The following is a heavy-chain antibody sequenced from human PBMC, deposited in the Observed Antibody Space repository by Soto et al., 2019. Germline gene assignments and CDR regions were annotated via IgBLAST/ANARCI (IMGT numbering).Heavy chain of an antibody. V-gene: IGHV3-7*03. Sequence: GGCMRLSCAASGITFSGYWMAWVRQAPGKGLEWVGSIKQDESEKFYVDSVKGRFTISRDDAKKTVYLQMNGLRAEDTAVYYCARDPGPRAGAIRGRGWFDPWGQRTLVTISS. CDR3: ARDPGPRAGAIRGRGWFDP. CDR1: GITFSGYW. J-gene: IGHJ5*02. D-gene: IGHD2-21*01. CDR2: IKQDESEK.